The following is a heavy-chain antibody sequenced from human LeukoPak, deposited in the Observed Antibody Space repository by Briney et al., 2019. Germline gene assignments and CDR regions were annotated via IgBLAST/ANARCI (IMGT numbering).Heavy chain of an antibody. J-gene: IGHJ4*02. Sequence: GRSLRLSCAASGFTFSSYAMHWVRQAPGKGLEWVAVISYDGSNEYYADSVKGRFTISRGNSKNTLYLQMNSLRAEDTAVYYCARDQKGGYSSSPPHYWGQGTLVTVSS. D-gene: IGHD6-13*01. V-gene: IGHV3-30*01. CDR1: GFTFSSYA. CDR3: ARDQKGGYSSSPPHY. CDR2: ISYDGSNE.